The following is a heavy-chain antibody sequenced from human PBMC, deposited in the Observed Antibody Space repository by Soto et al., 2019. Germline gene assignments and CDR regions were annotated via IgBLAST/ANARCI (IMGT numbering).Heavy chain of an antibody. CDR3: ASGLRDYYFDY. CDR2: IYYSGST. CDR1: GGSIISYY. D-gene: IGHD3-10*01. Sequence: LSLTCTVSGGSIISYYWSWIRQPPGKGLEWIGYIYYSGSTNYNPSLKSRVTISVDTSKNQFSLKLSSVTAADTAVYYCASGLRDYYFDYWGQGTLVTVSS. J-gene: IGHJ4*02. V-gene: IGHV4-59*01.